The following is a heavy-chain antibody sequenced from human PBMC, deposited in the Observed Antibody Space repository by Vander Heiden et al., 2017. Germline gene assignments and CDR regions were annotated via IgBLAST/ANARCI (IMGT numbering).Heavy chain of an antibody. CDR1: GFTLSSHG. Sequence: QVQLVESGGGVVQPGRSLRLSCAASGFTLSSHGMPWVRQAPGKGLEWVAVIWYDGSNKYYADSVKGRFTISRDNSKNTLYLQMNSLRAEDTAVYYCARVSSSGVGDYWGQGTLVTVSS. CDR3: ARVSSSGVGDY. D-gene: IGHD6-19*01. CDR2: IWYDGSNK. J-gene: IGHJ4*02. V-gene: IGHV3-33*01.